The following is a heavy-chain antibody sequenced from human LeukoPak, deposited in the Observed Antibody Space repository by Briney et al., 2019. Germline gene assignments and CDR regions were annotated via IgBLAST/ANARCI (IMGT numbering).Heavy chain of an antibody. D-gene: IGHD3-22*01. CDR3: ARHYYDRSGSYSFDY. J-gene: IGHJ4*02. CDR1: GGSISSTSDY. Sequence: PSETLSLTCTVSGGSISSTSDYWGWIRQPPGKGLEWMGYIYSSGSTNYNPSLKSRVTISVDTSRNQFSLKLNSVIAADTAVYFCARHYYDRSGSYSFDYWGQGALVTVSS. CDR2: IYSSGST. V-gene: IGHV4-61*05.